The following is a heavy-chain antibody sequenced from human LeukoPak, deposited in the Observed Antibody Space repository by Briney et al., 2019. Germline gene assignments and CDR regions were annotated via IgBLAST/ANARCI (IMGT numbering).Heavy chain of an antibody. CDR1: GFTFSSYA. J-gene: IGHJ3*02. CDR2: ISYDGSNK. Sequence: GGSLRLSCAASGFTFSSYAMHWVRQAPGKGLEWVAVISYDGSNKYYADSVKGRFTISRDNSKNTLYLQMNSLRAEDTAVYYCARGRGLYDLGEAFDIWGQGTMVTVSS. CDR3: ARGRGLYDLGEAFDI. V-gene: IGHV3-30-3*01. D-gene: IGHD3/OR15-3a*01.